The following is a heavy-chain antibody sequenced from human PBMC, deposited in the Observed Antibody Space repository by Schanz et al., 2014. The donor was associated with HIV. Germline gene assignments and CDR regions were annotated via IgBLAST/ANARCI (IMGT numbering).Heavy chain of an antibody. CDR2: ITDNGADT. CDR1: GFIFNNYA. V-gene: IGHV3-23*01. CDR3: AKVARWDYYGMDV. Sequence: EVQLLDSGGGLVQPGGSLRLSCAASGFIFNNYAMNWVRQAPGKGLEWVSGITDNGADTYYADSVKGRFSISRDNSKNTLYLQMNRLRAEDTAVYYCAKVARWDYYGMDVWGPGTTVTVSS. J-gene: IGHJ6*02.